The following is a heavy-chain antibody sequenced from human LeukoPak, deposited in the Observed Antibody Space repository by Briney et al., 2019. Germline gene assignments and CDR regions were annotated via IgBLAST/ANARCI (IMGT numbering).Heavy chain of an antibody. CDR1: GFTFSSYA. CDR2: ISGSGGST. V-gene: IGHV3-23*01. J-gene: IGHJ6*02. D-gene: IGHD3-22*01. CDR3: AKDGYCDSSGYYRYYGMDV. Sequence: GGSLRLSCAASGFTFSSYAMSWVRQAPGKGLEWVSAISGSGGSTYYADSVKGRFTISRDNSKNTLYLQMNSLRAEDTAVYYCAKDGYCDSSGYYRYYGMDVWGQGTTVTVSS.